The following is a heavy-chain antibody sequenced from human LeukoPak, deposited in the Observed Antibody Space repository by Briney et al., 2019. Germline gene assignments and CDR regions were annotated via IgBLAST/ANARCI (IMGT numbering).Heavy chain of an antibody. CDR1: GFTFSSYG. CDR2: IWYDGSNK. J-gene: IGHJ6*03. V-gene: IGHV3-33*01. Sequence: GGSLRLSCAASGFTFSSYGMHWVRQAPGKGLEWVAVIWYDGSNKYYADSVKGRFTISRDNSKNTLYLQMNSLRAEDTAVYYCARGGDIVVSGGYMDVWGKGTTVTVSS. D-gene: IGHD2-15*01. CDR3: ARGGDIVVSGGYMDV.